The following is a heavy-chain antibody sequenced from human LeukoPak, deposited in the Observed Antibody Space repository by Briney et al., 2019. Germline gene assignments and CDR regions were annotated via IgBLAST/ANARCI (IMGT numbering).Heavy chain of an antibody. CDR2: IYYSGST. D-gene: IGHD3-10*01. Sequence: SETLSLICTVSGGSISSYYWSWIRQPPGKGLEWIGYIYYSGSTNYNPSLKSRVTISVDTSKNQFSLRLSSVTAADTAVYYCARGGRWFDPWGQGTLVTVSS. CDR3: ARGGRWFDP. J-gene: IGHJ5*02. V-gene: IGHV4-59*01. CDR1: GGSISSYY.